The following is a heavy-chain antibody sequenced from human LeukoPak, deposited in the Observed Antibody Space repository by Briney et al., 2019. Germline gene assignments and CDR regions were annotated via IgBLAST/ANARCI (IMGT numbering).Heavy chain of an antibody. Sequence: QSGGSLRLSCAASGFTFSSYSMSWVRQAPGKGLEWVSAISGSGGSTYYADSVKGRFTISRDNSKNTLYLQMNSLRAEDTAVYYCAKDRRHSSPPDYFDYWGQGTLVTVSS. CDR3: AKDRRHSSPPDYFDY. J-gene: IGHJ4*02. CDR1: GFTFSSYS. V-gene: IGHV3-23*01. CDR2: ISGSGGST. D-gene: IGHD6-19*01.